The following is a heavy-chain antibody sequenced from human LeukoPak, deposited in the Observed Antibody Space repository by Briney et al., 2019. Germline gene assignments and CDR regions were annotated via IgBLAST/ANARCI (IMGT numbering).Heavy chain of an antibody. CDR3: ARDKWSVAGNFFDY. Sequence: GGSLRLSCAASGFTFSSYGMHWVRQAPGKGLEWVAVIWYDGSNKYYADSVKGRFTISRDNSKNTLYLQMNSLRAEVTAVYYSARDKWSVAGNFFDYWGQGTLVTVSS. V-gene: IGHV3-33*01. CDR2: IWYDGSNK. CDR1: GFTFSSYG. D-gene: IGHD6-19*01. J-gene: IGHJ4*02.